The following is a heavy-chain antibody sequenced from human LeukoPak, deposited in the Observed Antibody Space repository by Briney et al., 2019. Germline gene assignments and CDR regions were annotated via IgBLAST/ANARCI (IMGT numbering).Heavy chain of an antibody. Sequence: PSETLSLTCAVYGGSFSGYYWSWIRQPPGKGLEWFGEINHSGSTNYNPSLKSRVTISVDTSKNQFSLKLSSVTAADTAVYYCARASYYDSSGYSLFGYWGQGTLVTVSS. V-gene: IGHV4-34*01. CDR2: INHSGST. CDR3: ARASYYDSSGYSLFGY. D-gene: IGHD3-22*01. J-gene: IGHJ4*02. CDR1: GGSFSGYY.